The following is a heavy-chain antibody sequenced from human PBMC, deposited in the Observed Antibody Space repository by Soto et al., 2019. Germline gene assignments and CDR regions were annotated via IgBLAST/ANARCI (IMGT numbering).Heavy chain of an antibody. V-gene: IGHV1-46*01. CDR2: INPNTGLT. J-gene: IGHJ6*02. CDR3: ARALRNGYFYGMDI. Sequence: QVQLVQSGAEVKKPGASVKVSCMASGYAFSNNFMHWVRQAPAQGLEWMGVINPNTGLTSNAQKFQGRITMTSDTSSSTAYMELSSLRSEDPAVYYCARALRNGYFYGMDIWGQGTTVTVSS. D-gene: IGHD2-8*01. CDR1: GYAFSNNF.